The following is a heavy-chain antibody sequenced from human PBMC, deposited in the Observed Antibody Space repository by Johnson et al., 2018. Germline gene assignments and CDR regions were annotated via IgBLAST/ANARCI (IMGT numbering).Heavy chain of an antibody. CDR1: GYSFTSYW. J-gene: IGHJ3*02. D-gene: IGHD1-1*01. CDR2: IYPGDSDT. Sequence: EVQLVETGAEVKKPGESLKISCKGSGYSFTSYWIGWVRQMPGKGLEWMGIIYPGDSDTRYSPSFQGQVTISADKSISTAYLQWRRLKASDTAMYYCARSIGWNDGRGAFDIWGQGTMVTVSS. CDR3: ARSIGWNDGRGAFDI. V-gene: IGHV5-51*03.